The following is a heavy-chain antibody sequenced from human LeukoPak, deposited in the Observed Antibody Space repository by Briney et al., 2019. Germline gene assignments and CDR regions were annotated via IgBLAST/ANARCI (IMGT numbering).Heavy chain of an antibody. Sequence: GGSLRLSCAAHWFSASINHMTCVRQAPGKGLEWVSVIYSGGSTYYADSVKGRFIISRDNSRNTLYLQMNNLRAEDTAVYYCARAWAPAGLYLDYWGQGTLVTVSS. CDR3: ARAWAPAGLYLDY. CDR1: WFSASINH. D-gene: IGHD6-13*01. CDR2: IYSGGST. V-gene: IGHV3-53*01. J-gene: IGHJ4*02.